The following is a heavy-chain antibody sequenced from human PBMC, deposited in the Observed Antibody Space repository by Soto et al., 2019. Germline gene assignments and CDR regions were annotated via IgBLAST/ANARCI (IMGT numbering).Heavy chain of an antibody. CDR2: IYYSGST. Sequence: SETLSLTCTVSGGSISSSSYYWGWIRQPPGKGLEWIGSIYYSGSTYYNPSLKSRVTISVDTSKNQFSLKLSSVTAADTAVYYCARHSRYTKKGIFGLLKAETTDPLDYWSQRTPVTVSS. CDR3: ARHSRYTKKGIFGLLKAETTDPLDY. J-gene: IGHJ4*01. CDR1: GGSISSSSYY. V-gene: IGHV4-39*01. D-gene: IGHD1-7*01.